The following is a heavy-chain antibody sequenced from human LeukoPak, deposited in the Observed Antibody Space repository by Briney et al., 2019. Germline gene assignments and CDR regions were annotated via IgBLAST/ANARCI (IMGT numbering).Heavy chain of an antibody. CDR2: ISGSGGST. D-gene: IGHD6-13*01. V-gene: IGHV3-23*01. CDR3: AKAPSPYSPKSMDV. CDR1: GFTFSSYS. Sequence: GGSLRLSCAASGFTFSSYSMNWVRQAPGKGLEWASAISGSGGSTYYADSVKGRFTISRDNSKNTLYLQMNSLRAEDTAVYYCAKAPSPYSPKSMDVWGQGTTVTVSS. J-gene: IGHJ6*02.